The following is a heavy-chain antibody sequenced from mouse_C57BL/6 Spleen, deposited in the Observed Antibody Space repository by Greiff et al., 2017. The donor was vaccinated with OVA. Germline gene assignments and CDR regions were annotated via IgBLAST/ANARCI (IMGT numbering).Heavy chain of an antibody. CDR3: ARGGDGYYWFAY. J-gene: IGHJ3*01. CDR2: INPSNGGT. Sequence: QVHVKQPGTELVKPGASVKLSCKASGYTFTSYWMHWVKQRPGQGLEWIGNINPSNGGTNYNEKFKSKATLTVDKSSSTAYMQLSSLTSEDSAVYYCARGGDGYYWFAYWGQGTLVTVSA. D-gene: IGHD2-3*01. V-gene: IGHV1-53*01. CDR1: GYTFTSYW.